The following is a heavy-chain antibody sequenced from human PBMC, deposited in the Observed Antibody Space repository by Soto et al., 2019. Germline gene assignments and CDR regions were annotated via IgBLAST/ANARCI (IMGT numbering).Heavy chain of an antibody. V-gene: IGHV3-74*01. J-gene: IGHJ6*02. CDR1: VFTFSSYW. CDR2: INSDGSST. D-gene: IGHD1-1*01. CDR3: ARDAVQSGGLWVYYYYGMDV. Sequence: GSLRLSCAASVFTFSSYWMHWVRQAPGKGLVWVSRINSDGSSTSYADSVKGRFTISRDNAKNTLYLQMNSLRAEDTAVYYCARDAVQSGGLWVYYYYGMDVWDQGTTVTVSS.